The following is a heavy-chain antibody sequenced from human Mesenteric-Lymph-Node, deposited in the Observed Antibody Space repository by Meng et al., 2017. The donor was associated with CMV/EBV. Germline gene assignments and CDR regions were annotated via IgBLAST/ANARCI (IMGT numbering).Heavy chain of an antibody. V-gene: IGHV1-46*01. CDR2: INPSGGST. D-gene: IGHD3-3*01. CDR1: GYTFTSYG. Sequence: ASVKVSCKASGYTFTSYGISWVRQAPGQGLEWMGIINPSGGSTGYAQKFQGRVTMTRDTSTNTVYMELSSLRSEDTAVYYCARDTRRIFGVAKGAFDIWGQGTMVTVSS. CDR3: ARDTRRIFGVAKGAFDI. J-gene: IGHJ3*02.